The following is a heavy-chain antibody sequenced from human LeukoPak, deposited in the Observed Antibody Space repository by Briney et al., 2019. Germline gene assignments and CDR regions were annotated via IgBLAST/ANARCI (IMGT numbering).Heavy chain of an antibody. CDR2: IYPGDSDT. CDR1: GYSFTSYW. J-gene: IGHJ6*03. V-gene: IGHV5-51*01. CDR3: ARLVGSGWYTSLSYYYYYMDV. Sequence: GESLKISCKGSGYSFTSYWIGWVRQMPGKGLEWMGIIYPGDSDTRYSPSFQGQVTISADKSISTAYLQWSSLKASDTAMYYCARLVGSGWYTSLSYYYYYMDVWGKGTTVTISS. D-gene: IGHD6-19*01.